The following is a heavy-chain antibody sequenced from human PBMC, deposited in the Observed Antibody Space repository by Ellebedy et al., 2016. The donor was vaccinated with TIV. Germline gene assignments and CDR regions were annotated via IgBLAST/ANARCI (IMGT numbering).Heavy chain of an antibody. CDR1: GYTFTSYG. Sequence: AASVKVSYKASGYTFTSYGISGVRQAPGQGLEWMGWINPYNGNTNYVQKLQDRVTMTTDTSTSTAYMELRSLRSDDAAVYYCARDGPWGYHWFDPWGQGTLVTVSS. CDR3: ARDGPWGYHWFDP. CDR2: INPYNGNT. V-gene: IGHV1-18*01. J-gene: IGHJ5*02. D-gene: IGHD3-16*02.